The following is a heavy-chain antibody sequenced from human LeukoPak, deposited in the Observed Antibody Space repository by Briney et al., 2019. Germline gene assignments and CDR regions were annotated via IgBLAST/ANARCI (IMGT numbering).Heavy chain of an antibody. Sequence: GGSLRLSCAASGFSFSVYAMSWVRQAPGKGLEWVSSISGSGGRTYYTNSVKGRFTISRENFKNTVYLEMNNLGAEDAALYYCAKGGQDFDFWRFDYWGQGNLVIVSS. CDR1: GFSFSVYA. D-gene: IGHD3-3*01. V-gene: IGHV3-23*01. CDR2: ISGSGGRT. J-gene: IGHJ4*02. CDR3: AKGGQDFDFWRFDY.